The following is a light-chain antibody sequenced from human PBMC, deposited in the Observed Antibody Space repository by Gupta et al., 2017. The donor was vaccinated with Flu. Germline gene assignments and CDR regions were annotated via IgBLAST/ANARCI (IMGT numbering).Light chain of an antibody. J-gene: IGKJ4*01. V-gene: IGKV2-28*01. CDR1: QSLQHSNGYNY. Sequence: DIVMSQSPLSLPVTPGEPASISCRASQSLQHSNGYNYLDWYLQKPGQSPQLLIYLGSTRASAVPDRISGSGSGAALTLKIMRMVAADVGVYYCRLALQTPPTFGGGTRVEIK. CDR3: RLALQTPPT. CDR2: LGS.